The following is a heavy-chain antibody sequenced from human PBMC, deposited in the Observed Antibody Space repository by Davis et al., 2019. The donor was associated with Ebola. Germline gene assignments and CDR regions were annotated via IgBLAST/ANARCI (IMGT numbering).Heavy chain of an antibody. D-gene: IGHD2-2*01. CDR2: IYYSGST. CDR1: GGSVSSGSYY. V-gene: IGHV4-61*01. Sequence: PSETLSLTCTVSGGSVSSGSYYWSWIRQPPGKGLEWIGYIYYSGSTNYNPSLKSRVTISVDTSKNQFSLKLSSVTAADTAVYYCARDQIPLYCSSTSCPKNYYYYGMDVWGQGTTVTVSS. CDR3: ARDQIPLYCSSTSCPKNYYYYGMDV. J-gene: IGHJ6*02.